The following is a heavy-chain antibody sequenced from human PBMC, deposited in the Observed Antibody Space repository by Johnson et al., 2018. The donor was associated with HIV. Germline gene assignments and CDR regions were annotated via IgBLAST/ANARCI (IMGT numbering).Heavy chain of an antibody. J-gene: IGHJ3*02. V-gene: IGHV3-23*04. CDR2: ISGSGGST. CDR3: AREGVAVAGTGDAFDI. D-gene: IGHD6-19*01. Sequence: VQLVESGGGLVQPGGSLRLSCAASGFTFSSYAMSWVRQAPGKGLEWVSAISGSGGSTYYADSVKGRFTISRDNSKNTLYLQMNSRRAEDTAGYCCAREGVAVAGTGDAFDIWGQGKMVTVSS. CDR1: GFTFSSYA.